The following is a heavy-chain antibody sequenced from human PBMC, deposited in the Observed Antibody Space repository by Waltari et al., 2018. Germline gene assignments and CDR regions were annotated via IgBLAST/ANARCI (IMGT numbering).Heavy chain of an antibody. CDR3: ARVLYDFWGGYHPNDVFDF. V-gene: IGHV1-2*02. Sequence: QVHLVQSGAEVKKPGASVTVSCKASGYTFTGHVIHWVRQAPGQGLEWAGAVNPNTGDTYSAQKFEGRVTMTRDTSISTAYLDRSRLTSDDTAVYYCARVLYDFWGGYHPNDVFDFWGQGTVVIVSS. CDR2: VNPNTGDT. D-gene: IGHD3-3*01. CDR1: GYTFTGHV. J-gene: IGHJ3*01.